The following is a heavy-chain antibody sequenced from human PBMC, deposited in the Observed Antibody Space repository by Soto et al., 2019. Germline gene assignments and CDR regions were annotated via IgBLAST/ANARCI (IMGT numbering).Heavy chain of an antibody. D-gene: IGHD6-6*01. CDR3: ARGSSSYYDYGMDV. J-gene: IGHJ6*02. CDR1: GDSITRGGYS. Sequence: QLQLQESGSGLVRPSQTLSLTCTVSGDSITRGGYSWTWIRQPPGKAVEWIGNIYDSGSTSYNPSLKSRVTMSVDTSKNQFSLRLTSVTAADTAVYFCARGSSSYYDYGMDVWGQGTTVTVSS. CDR2: IYDSGST. V-gene: IGHV4-30-2*01.